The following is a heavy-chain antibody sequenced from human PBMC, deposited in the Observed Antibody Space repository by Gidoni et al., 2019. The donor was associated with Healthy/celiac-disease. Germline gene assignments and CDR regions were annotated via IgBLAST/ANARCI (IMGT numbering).Heavy chain of an antibody. J-gene: IGHJ4*02. CDR2: MIPIIGIA. Sequence: QVQLVQSGAEVKKPGSSVKVSCKASGGTFSSYSISWVRQAPGQGLEWMGRMIPIIGIANYAQKFQGRVTISADKSTSTAYMELSSLRSEDTAVYYCAREVSSNSGRIDYWGQGTLVTVSS. D-gene: IGHD2-2*01. CDR1: GGTFSSYS. CDR3: AREVSSNSGRIDY. V-gene: IGHV1-69*08.